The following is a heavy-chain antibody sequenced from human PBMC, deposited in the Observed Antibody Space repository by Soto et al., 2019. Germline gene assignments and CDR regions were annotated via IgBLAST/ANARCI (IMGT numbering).Heavy chain of an antibody. CDR2: INHSGST. J-gene: IGHJ4*02. V-gene: IGHV4-34*01. Sequence: QVQLQQWGAGLLKPSETLSLTCAVYGGSFSGYYWSWIRQPPGKGLEWIGEINHSGSTNDNPSLKGRVTISVDTSKNQFSLKLSSVTAADTAVYYCARVLAAAGTRIFDYWGQGTLGTVSS. D-gene: IGHD6-13*01. CDR3: ARVLAAAGTRIFDY. CDR1: GGSFSGYY.